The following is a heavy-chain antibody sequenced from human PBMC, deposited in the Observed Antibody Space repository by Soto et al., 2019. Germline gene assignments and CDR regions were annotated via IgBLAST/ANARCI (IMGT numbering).Heavy chain of an antibody. J-gene: IGHJ6*02. Sequence: PGGSLRLSCAASGFTFSSYSMNWVRQAPGKGLEWVSSISSSSSYIYYADSVKGRFTISRDNAKNSLYLQMNSLRAEDTAVYYCARDRVVPGAIVGVYYYYGMDVWGQGTMVTVSS. CDR3: ARDRVVPGAIVGVYYYYGMDV. CDR2: ISSSSSYI. CDR1: GFTFSSYS. V-gene: IGHV3-21*01. D-gene: IGHD2-2*01.